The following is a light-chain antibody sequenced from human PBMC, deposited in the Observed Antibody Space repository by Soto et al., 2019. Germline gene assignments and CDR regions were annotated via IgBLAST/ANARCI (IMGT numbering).Light chain of an antibody. CDR3: QQYNNWLSIT. CDR2: GAS. Sequence: IVMTQSPATLSFSPGERAHLSCRASQSVSSNLAWYQQKPGQAPRLLIYGASTRATGIPARFSGSGSGTEFTLTISSLQSEDFAVYYCQQYNNWLSITFGQGTRLE. CDR1: QSVSSN. J-gene: IGKJ5*01. V-gene: IGKV3-15*01.